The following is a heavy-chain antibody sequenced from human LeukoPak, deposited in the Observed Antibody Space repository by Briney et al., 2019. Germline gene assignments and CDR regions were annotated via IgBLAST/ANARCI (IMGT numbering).Heavy chain of an antibody. CDR1: GGSVINTNW. V-gene: IGHV4-4*02. J-gene: IGHJ4*02. Sequence: SEPLSLTCGVSGGSVINTNWWTWVRQPPGKGLEWIGEVHLDGRTNYNPSLESRLTMSVDVSENQVSLKLTSVTAADTAVYYCAREGGFYRPLDYSGQGTLVTVSS. CDR3: AREGGFYRPLDY. D-gene: IGHD3-3*01. CDR2: VHLDGRT.